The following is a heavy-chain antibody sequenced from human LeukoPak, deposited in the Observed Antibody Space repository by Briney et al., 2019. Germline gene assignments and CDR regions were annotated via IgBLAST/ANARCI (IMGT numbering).Heavy chain of an antibody. V-gene: IGHV5-51*01. Sequence: GESLKISXKGSGYSFTSYWIGWVRQMPGKGLEWMGIIYPGDSDTIYSPSFQGQVTISADKSISTAYLQWSSLKASDTAMYYCARLLGYCSSTSCYLLYNWFDPWGQGTLVTVSS. D-gene: IGHD2-2*01. CDR2: IYPGDSDT. J-gene: IGHJ5*02. CDR1: GYSFTSYW. CDR3: ARLLGYCSSTSCYLLYNWFDP.